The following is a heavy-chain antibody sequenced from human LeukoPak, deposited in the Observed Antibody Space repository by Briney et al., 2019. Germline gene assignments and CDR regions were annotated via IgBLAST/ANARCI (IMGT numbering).Heavy chain of an antibody. D-gene: IGHD2-2*01. J-gene: IGHJ5*02. CDR1: GGSFSGYY. V-gene: IGHV4-34*01. CDR2: INHSGST. Sequence: PSETLSLTCAVYGGSFSGYYWSWIRQPPGEGLECIGEINHSGSTNYNPSLKSRVTISVDTSKSQFSLKLSSVTAADTAVYYCARNPPDCSSARCPNNWFDPWGQGTLVTVSS. CDR3: ARNPPDCSSARCPNNWFDP.